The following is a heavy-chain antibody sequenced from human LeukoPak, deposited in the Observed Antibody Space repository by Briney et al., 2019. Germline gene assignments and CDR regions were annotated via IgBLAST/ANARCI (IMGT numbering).Heavy chain of an antibody. CDR1: GGSFSGYY. Sequence: PSETLSLTCAVYGGSFSGYYWSWIRQPPGKGLEWIGEINHSGSANYNPPLKSRVTISLDTSKNQFSLKLSSVTAADTAVYYCARGQGTVTTHWGQGTLVTVPS. CDR3: ARGQGTVTTH. D-gene: IGHD4-17*01. CDR2: INHSGSA. V-gene: IGHV4-34*01. J-gene: IGHJ4*02.